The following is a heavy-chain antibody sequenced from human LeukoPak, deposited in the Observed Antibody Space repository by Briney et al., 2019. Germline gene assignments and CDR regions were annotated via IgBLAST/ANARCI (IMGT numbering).Heavy chain of an antibody. CDR3: ARDGDY. Sequence: SETLSLTCTVSGGSVSSVTYYWHWIRQPPGKGLEWIGYISYSGTTNYNPSVKSRVTISVDTSKNQFSLKLSSVTAADTAVYYCARDGDYWGQGTLVTVPS. J-gene: IGHJ4*02. CDR1: GGSVSSVTYY. V-gene: IGHV4-61*01. CDR2: ISYSGTT.